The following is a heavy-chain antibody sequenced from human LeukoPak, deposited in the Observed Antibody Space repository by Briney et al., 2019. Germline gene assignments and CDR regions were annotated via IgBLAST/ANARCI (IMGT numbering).Heavy chain of an antibody. D-gene: IGHD1-26*01. CDR1: GYTFTGYY. CDR3: ARGELVGLGATSAGWFDP. Sequence: ASVKVSCKASGYTFTGYYMHWVRQAPGQGLEWMGRINPNSGGTNSAQKFQGRVTMTRDTSIGTAYMELSRLTSDDTAVYYCARGELVGLGATSAGWFDPWGQGTLVTVSS. V-gene: IGHV1-2*06. J-gene: IGHJ5*02. CDR2: INPNSGGT.